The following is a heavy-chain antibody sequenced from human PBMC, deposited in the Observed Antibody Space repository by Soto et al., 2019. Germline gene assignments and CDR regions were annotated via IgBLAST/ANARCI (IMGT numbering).Heavy chain of an antibody. CDR2: INPNSGGT. CDR3: ARDGTGSLESGYYYYYYMDV. V-gene: IGHV1-2*04. Sequence: ASVKVSCKASGYTFTGYYMHWVRQAPGQGLEWMGWINPNSGGTNYAQKFQGWVTMTRDTSISTAYMELSRLRSDDTAVYYCARDGTGSLESGYYYYYYMDVWGKGTTVTVSS. D-gene: IGHD1-7*01. CDR1: GYTFTGYY. J-gene: IGHJ6*03.